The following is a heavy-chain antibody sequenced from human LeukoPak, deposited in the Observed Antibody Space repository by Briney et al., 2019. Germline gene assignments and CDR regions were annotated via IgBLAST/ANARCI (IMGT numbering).Heavy chain of an antibody. D-gene: IGHD2-15*01. Sequence: KPSETLSLTCAVSGYPISSGYYWGWIRQPPGKGLEWIGSIYHSGSTYYNPSLKSQVSISVDTSKNQFSLKLSSVTAADTAVYYCARVVVAATWPFDIWGQGTMVTVSS. CDR2: IYHSGST. V-gene: IGHV4-38-2*01. J-gene: IGHJ3*02. CDR3: ARVVVAATWPFDI. CDR1: GYPISSGYY.